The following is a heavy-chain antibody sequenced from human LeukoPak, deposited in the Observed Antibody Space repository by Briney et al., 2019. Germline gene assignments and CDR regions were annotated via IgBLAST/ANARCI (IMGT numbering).Heavy chain of an antibody. Sequence: SETLSLTCTVSGGSVSSGDYYWSWIRQPPGKGLEWIGYIYHSGGTYYNPPLKSRVTISVDTSKNQFSLKLTSVTAADTAVYYCARVTCSGGSCYSFDYWGQGTLVSVSS. D-gene: IGHD2-15*01. CDR1: GGSVSSGDYY. J-gene: IGHJ4*02. CDR3: ARVTCSGGSCYSFDY. V-gene: IGHV4-30-4*01. CDR2: IYHSGGT.